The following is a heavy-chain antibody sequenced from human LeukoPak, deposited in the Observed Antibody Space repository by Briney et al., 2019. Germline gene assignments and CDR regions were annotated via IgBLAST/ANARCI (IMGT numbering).Heavy chain of an antibody. CDR2: ISYDGSNK. CDR1: GFXFSTYA. CDR3: ARERYAGYYFDY. V-gene: IGHV3-30-3*01. J-gene: IGHJ4*02. Sequence: PGGSLRLSCAASGFXFSTYAIHWVRQAPGKGLEWVAVISYDGSNKYYADSVKGRFTISRDNSQNTLYLQMISLRGEDTAVYFCARERYAGYYFDYWGQGTLVTVSS. D-gene: IGHD5-12*01.